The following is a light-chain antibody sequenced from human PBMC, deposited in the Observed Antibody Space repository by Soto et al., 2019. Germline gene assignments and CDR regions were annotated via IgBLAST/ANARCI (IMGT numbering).Light chain of an antibody. J-gene: IGKJ3*01. CDR3: QQSYSTPRT. CDR1: QSISSY. CDR2: AAS. V-gene: IGKV1-39*01. Sequence: DIQMTQSPSSLSASVGDRVTITCRASQSISSYLNWYQQKPEKATKLLIYAASSLQSGVPSRFSGSGSGTDFTRTISSLQPEDFATYYCQQSYSTPRTFGPGTKVDIK.